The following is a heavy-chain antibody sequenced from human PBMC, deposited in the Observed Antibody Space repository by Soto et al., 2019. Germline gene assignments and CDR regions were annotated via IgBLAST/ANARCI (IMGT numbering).Heavy chain of an antibody. Sequence: GGSLRLSCAASGFTFSDYFMSWIRQAPGKGLEWVSFIRVSSDNIKYADSVKGRFTISRDNAKNSLYLQMNSLRAEDTAVYYSVRDSARIVVGARVDGDNWLDPWGQGTLVTVS. D-gene: IGHD2-2*01. CDR2: IRVSSDNI. J-gene: IGHJ5*02. CDR3: VRDSARIVVGARVDGDNWLDP. V-gene: IGHV3-11*06. CDR1: GFTFSDYF.